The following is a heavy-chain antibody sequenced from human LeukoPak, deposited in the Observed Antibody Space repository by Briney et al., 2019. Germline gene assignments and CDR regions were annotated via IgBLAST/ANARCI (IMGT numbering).Heavy chain of an antibody. Sequence: GGSLRLSCAASGFTFSSYSMNWVRQAPGKGLEWVASISSSGSNIYYADSVKGRFTISRDNAKNSLYLQMNSLRAEDTAVYYCARGPPTSYYDSSGYSPGALDYWGQGTLVTVSS. J-gene: IGHJ4*02. CDR3: ARGPPTSYYDSSGYSPGALDY. CDR1: GFTFSSYS. V-gene: IGHV3-21*01. CDR2: ISSSGSNI. D-gene: IGHD3-22*01.